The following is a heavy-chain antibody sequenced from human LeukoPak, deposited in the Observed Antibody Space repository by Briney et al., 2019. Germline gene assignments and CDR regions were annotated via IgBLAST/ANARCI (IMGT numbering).Heavy chain of an antibody. D-gene: IGHD4-17*01. Sequence: ASVKVSCKASGYTFTSYAMNWVRQAPGQGLEWMGWINTNTGNPAYAQGFTGRFVFSLDTSVSTAYLQISSLKAEDTAVYYCARVRTVTTWSGLKPQGAFVYWGQGTLVTVSS. V-gene: IGHV7-4-1*02. CDR3: ARVRTVTTWSGLKPQGAFVY. CDR2: INTNTGNP. CDR1: GYTFTSYA. J-gene: IGHJ4*02.